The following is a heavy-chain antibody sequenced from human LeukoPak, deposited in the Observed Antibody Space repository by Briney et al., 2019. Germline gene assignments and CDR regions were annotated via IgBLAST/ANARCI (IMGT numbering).Heavy chain of an antibody. V-gene: IGHV4-39*07. Sequence: SETLSLTCTVSGGSISSSSYYWGWIRQPPGKGLEWIGSIYYSGSTYYNPSLKSRVTISVDTSKNQFSLKLSSVTAADTAVYYCARALFIAVAGTWGQGTLVTVSS. CDR2: IYYSGST. D-gene: IGHD6-19*01. CDR3: ARALFIAVAGT. CDR1: GGSISSSSYY. J-gene: IGHJ4*02.